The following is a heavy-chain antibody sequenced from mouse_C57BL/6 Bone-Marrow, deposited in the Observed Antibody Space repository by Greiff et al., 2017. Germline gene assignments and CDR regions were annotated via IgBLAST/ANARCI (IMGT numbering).Heavy chain of an antibody. V-gene: IGHV1-81*01. CDR1: GYTFTSYG. CDR3: ARSPYYGSNWFAY. D-gene: IGHD1-1*01. CDR2: IYPRSGNT. Sequence: QVQLKESGAELARPGASVKLSCKASGYTFTSYGISWVKQRTGQGLEWIGEIYPRSGNTYYNEKFKGKATLTADKSSSTAYMELRSLTSEDSAVYYCARSPYYGSNWFAYWGQGTLVTVSA. J-gene: IGHJ3*01.